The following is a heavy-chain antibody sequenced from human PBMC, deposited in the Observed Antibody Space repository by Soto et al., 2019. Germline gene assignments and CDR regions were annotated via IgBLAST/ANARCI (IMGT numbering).Heavy chain of an antibody. CDR2: IYTSWST. D-gene: IGHD3-3*01. V-gene: IGHV4-4*07. J-gene: IGHJ5*02. CDR1: GGSISSYY. Sequence: PSETLSLTCTVSGGSISSYYWSWIRRPAGKGLEWIGRIYTSWSTNYNPSLKSRVTMSVDTSKNQFSLKLSSVTAADTAVYYCARGYYDFWSGPGGFDPWGQGTLVTVSS. CDR3: ARGYYDFWSGPGGFDP.